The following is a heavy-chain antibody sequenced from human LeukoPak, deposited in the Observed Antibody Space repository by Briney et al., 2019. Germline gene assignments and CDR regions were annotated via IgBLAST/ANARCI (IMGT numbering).Heavy chain of an antibody. J-gene: IGHJ4*02. Sequence: KPSETLSLTCTVSGGSISSSSYYWGWIRQPPGKGLEWIGSIYYSGSTYYNPSLKSRVTISVDTSKDQFSLKLSSVTAADTAVYYCARVLMATYYYDSSPHWGQGTLVTVSS. CDR3: ARVLMATYYYDSSPH. CDR1: GGSISSSSYY. CDR2: IYYSGST. D-gene: IGHD3-22*01. V-gene: IGHV4-39*01.